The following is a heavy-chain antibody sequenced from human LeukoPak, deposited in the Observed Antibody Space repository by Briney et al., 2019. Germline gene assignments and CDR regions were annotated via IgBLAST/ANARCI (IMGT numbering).Heavy chain of an antibody. J-gene: IGHJ4*02. CDR3: ARETSVARPDY. CDR2: INSDESST. Sequence: GGSQRLSCAASGFTFSSHWMHWVRQAPGKGLVWVSRINSDESSTSYADSVKGRFTISRDNAKSTLYLQMNSLRAEDTGVYYCARETSVARPDYWGQGTLVTVSS. CDR1: GFTFSSHW. V-gene: IGHV3-74*01. D-gene: IGHD2-15*01.